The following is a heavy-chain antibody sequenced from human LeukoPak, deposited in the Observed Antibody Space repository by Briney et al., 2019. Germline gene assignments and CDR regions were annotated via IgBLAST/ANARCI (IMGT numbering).Heavy chain of an antibody. V-gene: IGHV4-34*01. CDR1: GGSFSGYY. J-gene: IGHJ4*02. Sequence: SETLSLTCAVYGGSFSGYYWSWIRQPPGKGLEWIGEINHSGSNNYNPSLKRRATISVDTSKNQFSLKLSSVTAADTAVYYCARVLYSYGLDYWGQGTLVTVSS. CDR2: INHSGSN. CDR3: ARVLYSYGLDY. D-gene: IGHD5-18*01.